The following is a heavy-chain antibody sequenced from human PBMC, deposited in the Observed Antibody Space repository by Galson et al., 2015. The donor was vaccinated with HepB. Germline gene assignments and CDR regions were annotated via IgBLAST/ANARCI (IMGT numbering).Heavy chain of an antibody. Sequence: SVKVSCKASGYTFTSYYMHWVRQAPGQGLEWIGIINPSGGSTSYAQKLQGRVTMTRDTSTSTVYMELGSLRSEDTAVYYCARDGTFYYYGSGSYSYYYYGMDVWGQGTTVTVSS. V-gene: IGHV1-46*04. CDR2: INPSGGST. CDR1: GYTFTSYY. D-gene: IGHD3-10*01. J-gene: IGHJ6*02. CDR3: ARDGTFYYYGSGSYSYYYYGMDV.